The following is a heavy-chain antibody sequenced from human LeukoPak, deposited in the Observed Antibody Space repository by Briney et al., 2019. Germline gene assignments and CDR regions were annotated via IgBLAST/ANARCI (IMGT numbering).Heavy chain of an antibody. V-gene: IGHV3-23*01. CDR2: ISGSGGST. CDR3: AKDRFLNQWIAGYYFDY. CDR1: GFTFSSYA. D-gene: IGHD2/OR15-2a*01. J-gene: IGHJ4*02. Sequence: GGSLRLSCAASGFTFSSYAMSWVRQAPGKGLEWVSAISGSGGSTYYADSVKGRFTISRDNPKNTLYLQMNSLRAEDTAVYYCAKDRFLNQWIAGYYFDYWGQGTLVTVSS.